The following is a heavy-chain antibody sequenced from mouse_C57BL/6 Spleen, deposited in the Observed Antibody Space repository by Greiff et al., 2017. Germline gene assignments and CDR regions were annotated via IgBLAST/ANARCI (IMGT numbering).Heavy chain of an antibody. CDR3: ATDYDGYYFDY. CDR1: GFTFSSYA. J-gene: IGHJ2*01. CDR2: ISDGGSYT. Sequence: EVKLVESGGGLVKPGGSLKLSCAASGFTFSSYAMSWVRQTPEKRLEWVATISDGGSYTSYPDNVKGRFTISRDNAKNNLYLQMSHLKSEDTAMYYCATDYDGYYFDYWGQGTTLTVSS. D-gene: IGHD2-12*01. V-gene: IGHV5-4*01.